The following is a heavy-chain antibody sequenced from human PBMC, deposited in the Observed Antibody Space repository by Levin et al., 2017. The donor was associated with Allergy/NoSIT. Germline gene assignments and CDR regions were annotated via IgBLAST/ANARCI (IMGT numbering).Heavy chain of an antibody. Sequence: GGSLRLSCAASGFTFSSYAMHWVRQAPGKGLEWVAVISYDGSNKYYADSVKGRFTISRDNSKNTLYLQMNSLRAEDTAVYYCARESGDIVVVPAFSYWGQGTLVTVSS. J-gene: IGHJ4*02. CDR1: GFTFSSYA. D-gene: IGHD2-2*01. CDR3: ARESGDIVVVPAFSY. CDR2: ISYDGSNK. V-gene: IGHV3-30-3*01.